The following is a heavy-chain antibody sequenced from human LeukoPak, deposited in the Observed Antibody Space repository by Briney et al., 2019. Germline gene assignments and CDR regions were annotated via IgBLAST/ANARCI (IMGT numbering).Heavy chain of an antibody. J-gene: IGHJ4*02. CDR2: ISGSGGTA. CDR3: AKDIVVVVAATLVFDS. V-gene: IGHV3-23*01. Sequence: PGGSLRLSCAGSGFTFRSYAMNWVRQAPGKGLEWVSVISGSGGTAYYADSVKGRFTISRGNSRSMLYLQMNSLTAEDTAIYYCAKDIVVVVAATLVFDSWGQGTVVTVSS. CDR1: GFTFRSYA. D-gene: IGHD2-15*01.